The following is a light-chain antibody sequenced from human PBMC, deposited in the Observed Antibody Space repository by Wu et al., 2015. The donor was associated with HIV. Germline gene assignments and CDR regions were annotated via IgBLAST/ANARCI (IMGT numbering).Light chain of an antibody. Sequence: EIVLTQSPATLSLSPGERATLSCRASQSVSTYLAWYQQKPGQAPRLLIYDASNRATGIPGRFSGSGSGTDFTLTISSLQPEDFAVYYCQQRSDWPPFTFGPGTKVDFK. CDR1: QSVSTY. CDR2: DAS. J-gene: IGKJ3*01. V-gene: IGKV3-11*01. CDR3: QQRSDWPPFT.